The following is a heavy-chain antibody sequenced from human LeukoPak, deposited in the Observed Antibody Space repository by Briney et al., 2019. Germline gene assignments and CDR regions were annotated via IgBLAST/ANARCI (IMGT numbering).Heavy chain of an antibody. Sequence: PGGSLRLSCAASGFTFSSYGMHWVRQAPGKGLEWVAFIRYDGSNKYYADSVKGRFTISRDNSKNTLYLQMNSLRAEDTAVYYCAKFYTSGWYELTGYYLDYWGQGTLVTVSS. CDR3: AKFYTSGWYELTGYYLDY. D-gene: IGHD6-19*01. CDR2: IRYDGSNK. CDR1: GFTFSSYG. V-gene: IGHV3-30*02. J-gene: IGHJ4*02.